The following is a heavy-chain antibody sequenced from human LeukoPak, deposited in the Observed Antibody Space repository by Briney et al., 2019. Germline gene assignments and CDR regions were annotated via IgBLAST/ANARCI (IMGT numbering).Heavy chain of an antibody. CDR2: MNPNSGNT. CDR3: AIPSGSYSYFDY. J-gene: IGHJ4*02. CDR1: GYTFTSYD. V-gene: IGHV1-8*01. D-gene: IGHD3-10*01. Sequence: ASVKVPCKASGYTFTSYDINWVRQATGQGLEWMGWMNPNSGNTGYAQKFQGRVTMTRNTSISTAYMELSSLRSEDTAVYYCAIPSGSYSYFDYWGQGTLVTVSS.